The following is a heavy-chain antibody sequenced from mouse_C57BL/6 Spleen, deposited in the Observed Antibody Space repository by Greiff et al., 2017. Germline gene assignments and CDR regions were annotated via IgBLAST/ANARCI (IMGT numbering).Heavy chain of an antibody. V-gene: IGHV1-82*01. CDR2: IYPGDGDT. CDR3: ARYITTVVATRVAMDY. CDR1: GYAFSSSW. J-gene: IGHJ4*01. Sequence: QVQLKESGPELVKPGASVKISCKASGYAFSSSWMNWVKQRPGKGLEWIGRIYPGDGDTNYNGKFKGKATLTADKSSSTAYMQLSSLTSEDSAVYFCARYITTVVATRVAMDYWGQGTSVTVSS. D-gene: IGHD1-1*01.